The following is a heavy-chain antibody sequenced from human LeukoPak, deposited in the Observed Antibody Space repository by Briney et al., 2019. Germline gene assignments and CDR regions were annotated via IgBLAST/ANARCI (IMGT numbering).Heavy chain of an antibody. J-gene: IGHJ5*02. CDR3: ARDRLDP. CDR2: INQDGTEK. V-gene: IGHV3-7*01. Sequence: GGSLRLSCVASGFTITSHWMSWVRQAPGKGLEWVANINQDGTEKHYVDSVKGRFTISRDNAKNSQFLQMNSLRAEDTAVYYCARDRLDPWGQGTLVTVSS. CDR1: GFTITSHW.